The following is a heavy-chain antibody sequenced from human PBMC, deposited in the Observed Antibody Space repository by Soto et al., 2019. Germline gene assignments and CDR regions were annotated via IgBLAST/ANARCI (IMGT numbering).Heavy chain of an antibody. J-gene: IGHJ4*02. V-gene: IGHV4-30-4*01. D-gene: IGHD3-22*01. Sequence: QVQLQESGPGLVKPSQTLSLTCTVSGDSVSSGDHYWSWIRQPPGKGLEWIGYIYSRGYTYYNPSLKSRVIISLDACKDQFSLKLSSVTAADTAVYYCARGAGDSRGYSGGHFDYWGQGTLVIVSS. CDR2: IYSRGYT. CDR3: ARGAGDSRGYSGGHFDY. CDR1: GDSVSSGDHY.